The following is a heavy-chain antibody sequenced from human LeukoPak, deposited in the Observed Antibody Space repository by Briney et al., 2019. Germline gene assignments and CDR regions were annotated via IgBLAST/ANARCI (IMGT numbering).Heavy chain of an antibody. V-gene: IGHV1-46*01. CDR3: ARESIVGATRGFDY. J-gene: IGHJ4*02. CDR1: GYTFTSYY. D-gene: IGHD1-26*01. CDR2: INPSGGST. Sequence: GSVKVSCKASGYTFTSYYMHWVRQAPGKGLEGMGIINPSGGSTSYAQKFQGRVTMTRDMSTSTVYMELSSLRSEDTAVYYCARESIVGATRGFDYWGQGTLVTVSS.